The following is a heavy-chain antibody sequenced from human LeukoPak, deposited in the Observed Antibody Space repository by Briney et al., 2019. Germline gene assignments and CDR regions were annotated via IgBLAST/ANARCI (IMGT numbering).Heavy chain of an antibody. D-gene: IGHD3-3*01. CDR1: GGSISSSSYY. J-gene: IGHJ6*02. V-gene: IGHV4-39*01. Sequence: SETLYLTCTVSGGSISSSSYYWGWIRQPPGKGLEWIGSIYYSGSTYYNPSLKSRVTISVDTSKNQFSLKLSSVTAADTAVYYCARLENYDFWSGYYIDGMDVWGQGTTVTVSS. CDR2: IYYSGST. CDR3: ARLENYDFWSGYYIDGMDV.